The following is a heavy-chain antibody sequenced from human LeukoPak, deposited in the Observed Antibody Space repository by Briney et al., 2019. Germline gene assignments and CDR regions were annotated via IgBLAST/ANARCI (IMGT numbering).Heavy chain of an antibody. CDR2: INHSGST. D-gene: IGHD6-19*01. J-gene: IGHJ4*02. Sequence: SETLSLTCAVYGGSFSGYYWSWIRQPPGKGLEWIGEINHSGSTNYNPSLKSRVTISVDTSKNHLSLKLSSVTAADTAMYYCARDGGSDQYYFDYWGQGTLVTVSS. CDR1: GGSFSGYY. V-gene: IGHV4-34*01. CDR3: ARDGGSDQYYFDY.